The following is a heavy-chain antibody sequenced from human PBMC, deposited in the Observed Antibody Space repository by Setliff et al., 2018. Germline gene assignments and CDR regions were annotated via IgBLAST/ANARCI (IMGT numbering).Heavy chain of an antibody. D-gene: IGHD1-26*01. CDR2: LHTSGST. J-gene: IGHJ5*02. V-gene: IGHV4-61*02. CDR3: ARDNTILGATDH. CDR1: GGSISSGHYY. Sequence: PSETLSLTGTVSGGSISSGHYYWNWIRQPAGKGLEWLGRLHTSGSTTYNPALNIRVTISVDTSTNQFSLRLTSLTAADTAVYFCARDNTILGATDHWGQGTLVTAPQ.